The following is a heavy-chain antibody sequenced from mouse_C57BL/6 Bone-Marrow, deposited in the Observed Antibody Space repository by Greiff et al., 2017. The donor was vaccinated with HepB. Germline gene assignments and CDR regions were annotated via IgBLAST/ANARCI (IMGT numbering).Heavy chain of an antibody. D-gene: IGHD2-5*01. CDR1: GYTFTDYY. Sequence: EVQLQESGPELVKPGASVKISCKASGYTFTDYYMNWVKQSHGKSLEWIGDINPNNGGTSYNQKFKGKATLTVDKSSSTAYMELRSLTSEDSAVYYCARGYSNYDWFAYWGQGTLVTVSA. J-gene: IGHJ3*01. CDR3: ARGYSNYDWFAY. CDR2: INPNNGGT. V-gene: IGHV1-26*01.